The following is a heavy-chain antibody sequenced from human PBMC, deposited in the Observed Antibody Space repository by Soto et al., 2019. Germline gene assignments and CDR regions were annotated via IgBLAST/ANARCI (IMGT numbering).Heavy chain of an antibody. J-gene: IGHJ6*03. CDR1: GFTFSDYY. CDR3: AREDCSSTSCYLGRYYYYYYYMDV. CDR2: ISSSGSTI. D-gene: IGHD2-2*01. Sequence: QVQLVESGGGLVKPGGSLRLSCAASGFTFSDYYMSWIRQAPGKGLEWVSYISSSGSTIYYADSVKGRFTISRDNAKNSLYRQMNSLRAEDTAVYYCAREDCSSTSCYLGRYYYYYYYMDVWGKGTTVTVSS. V-gene: IGHV3-11*01.